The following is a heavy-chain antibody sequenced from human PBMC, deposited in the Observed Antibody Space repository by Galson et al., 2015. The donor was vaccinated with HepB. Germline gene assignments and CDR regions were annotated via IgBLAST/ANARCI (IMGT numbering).Heavy chain of an antibody. CDR1: GFNFGSYF. Sequence: SLRLSCAGSGFNFGSYFMNWVRQAPGKGLEWVANISTRSTYIYYADSMKGRFTISRDDAKNSLYLQMNSLRADDTAVYYCARVYDGDDAGEDYGMDVWGPGATVTVSS. D-gene: IGHD4-17*01. CDR2: ISTRSTYI. J-gene: IGHJ6*02. V-gene: IGHV3-21*06. CDR3: ARVYDGDDAGEDYGMDV.